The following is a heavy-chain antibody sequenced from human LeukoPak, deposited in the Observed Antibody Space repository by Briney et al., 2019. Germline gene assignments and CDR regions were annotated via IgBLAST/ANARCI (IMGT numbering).Heavy chain of an antibody. Sequence: GASVKVSCKASGYTFTGYYMHWVRQAPGQGLEWMGWINPNSGGTNHAQKFQGRVTMTRDTSISTAYMELSRLRSDDTAVYYCARVDIAARVPDYWGQGTLVTVSS. D-gene: IGHD6-6*01. V-gene: IGHV1-2*02. CDR3: ARVDIAARVPDY. J-gene: IGHJ4*02. CDR2: INPNSGGT. CDR1: GYTFTGYY.